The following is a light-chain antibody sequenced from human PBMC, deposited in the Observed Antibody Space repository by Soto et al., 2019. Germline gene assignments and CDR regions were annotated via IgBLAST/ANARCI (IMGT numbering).Light chain of an antibody. Sequence: QSVLTQPASVSGSPGQSITISCTGTSIDVGSYNLVSWYQQHPGKAPKSVIYEVSKRPSGVSNRFSGSKSGNTASLTISGLQAEDEADYYCCSYAGSSTFSYVFGTGTKVTVL. V-gene: IGLV2-23*02. CDR1: SIDVGSYNL. CDR3: CSYAGSSTFSYV. CDR2: EVS. J-gene: IGLJ1*01.